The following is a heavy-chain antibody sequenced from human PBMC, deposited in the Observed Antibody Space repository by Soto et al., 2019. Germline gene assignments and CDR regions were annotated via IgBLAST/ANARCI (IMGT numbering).Heavy chain of an antibody. CDR3: AKSSRRGATQGTFDY. D-gene: IGHD1-26*01. Sequence: ESGGGVVQPGRSLRLSCAASGFTFSSYGMHWVRQAPGKGLEWVAVISYDGSNKYYADSVKGRFTISRDNSKNTLYLQMNSLRAEDTAVYYCAKSSRRGATQGTFDYWGQGTLVTVSS. CDR2: ISYDGSNK. CDR1: GFTFSSYG. V-gene: IGHV3-30*18. J-gene: IGHJ4*02.